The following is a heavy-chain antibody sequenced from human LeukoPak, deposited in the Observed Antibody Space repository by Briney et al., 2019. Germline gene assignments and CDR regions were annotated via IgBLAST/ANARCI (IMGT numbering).Heavy chain of an antibody. CDR1: GFTFSSYA. Sequence: PGGSLRLSCAASGFTFSSYAMSWVRQAPGKGLEWVSAISGSGGSTYYADSVKGRFTISRDNSKNTLYLQMNSLRAEDTAVYYCAKAPDNLNGWYYGDYWGQGTLVTVSS. CDR3: AKAPDNLNGWYYGDY. V-gene: IGHV3-23*01. J-gene: IGHJ4*02. CDR2: ISGSGGST. D-gene: IGHD6-19*01.